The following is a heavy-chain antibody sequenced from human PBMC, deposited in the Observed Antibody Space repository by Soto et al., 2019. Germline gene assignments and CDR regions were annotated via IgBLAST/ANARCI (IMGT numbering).Heavy chain of an antibody. D-gene: IGHD3-10*01. J-gene: IGHJ4*02. V-gene: IGHV3-23*01. CDR3: VRVAGSGGYFDF. CDR1: GFPFSSYA. CDR2: ISGRGGSS. Sequence: EVQLLESGGGLAQPGGSLRLSCATSGFPFSSYAMAWVRQATGKGLAWVSGISGRGGSSFYADSVKGRFTISRDNSKSTLYLQMSSLRAEDTAVYYCVRVAGSGGYFDFWGQGILVTVSS.